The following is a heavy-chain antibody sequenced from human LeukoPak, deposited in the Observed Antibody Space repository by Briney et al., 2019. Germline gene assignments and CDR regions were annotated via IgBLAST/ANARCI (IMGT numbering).Heavy chain of an antibody. CDR1: GYSFTTYW. V-gene: IGHV5-51*01. CDR3: ARLALDGGNYFDY. CDR2: IYPGDFDI. J-gene: IGHJ4*02. D-gene: IGHD3-16*01. Sequence: GESLQISCQASGYSFTTYWIGWVRQMPGKGLEWMGIIYPGDFDIRYSPSFQGQVTFSTDKSISTAYLQWNSLKASDTAMYYCARLALDGGNYFDYWGQGTLVSVSS.